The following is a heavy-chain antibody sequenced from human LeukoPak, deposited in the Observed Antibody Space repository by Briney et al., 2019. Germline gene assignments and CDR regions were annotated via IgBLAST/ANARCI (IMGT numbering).Heavy chain of an antibody. CDR1: GYTFTSYG. J-gene: IGHJ3*02. CDR2: ISAYTGNT. CDR3: ARAPIAIRTADAFDI. V-gene: IGHV1-18*01. Sequence: GASVKVSCKASGYTFTSYGISWVRQAPGQGLEWMGWISAYTGNTNYAQKLQGRVTMTRDTSISTAYMELSRLRSDDTAVYYCARAPIAIRTADAFDIWGQGTMVTVSS. D-gene: IGHD2-21*01.